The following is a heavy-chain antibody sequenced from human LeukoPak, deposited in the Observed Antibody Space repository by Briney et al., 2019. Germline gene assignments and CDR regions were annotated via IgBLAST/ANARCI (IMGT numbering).Heavy chain of an antibody. V-gene: IGHV3-53*01. Sequence: GGSLRLSCAASGFTVSSNYMSWVRQAPGKGLEWVSVIYSGGSTYYADSVKGRFTISRDNSKNTLYLQMNSLRAEDTAVYVCAKRRDNSGWYYDFWGQGTLVTVSS. CDR1: GFTVSSNY. D-gene: IGHD6-19*01. CDR2: IYSGGST. CDR3: AKRRDNSGWYYDF. J-gene: IGHJ4*02.